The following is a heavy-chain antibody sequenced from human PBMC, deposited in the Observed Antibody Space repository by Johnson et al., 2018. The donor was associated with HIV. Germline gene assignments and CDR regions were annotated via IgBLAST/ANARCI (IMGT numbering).Heavy chain of an antibody. CDR3: AKDLRGIAGAIDAFDI. D-gene: IGHD6-19*01. J-gene: IGHJ3*02. CDR2: MRVIDGSA. V-gene: IGHV3-23*04. CDR1: GFTFSTYA. Sequence: VQLVESGGGLVQPGGSLRLSCTASGFTFSTYAMSWVRQAPGKGLEWVSSMRVIDGSAYYADSVTGRFTISRDNSKSTVYLQMNSLRVEDTAVYYCAKDLRGIAGAIDAFDIWGQGTMVTVSS.